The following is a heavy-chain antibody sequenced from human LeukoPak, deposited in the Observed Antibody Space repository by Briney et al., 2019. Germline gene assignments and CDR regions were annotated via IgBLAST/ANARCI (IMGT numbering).Heavy chain of an antibody. V-gene: IGHV1-46*01. CDR3: ARAARVWWKGSPFPRYYGMDV. Sequence: ASVKVSCKASGYTFTSYYMHWVRQAPGQGLEWMGIINPSGGSTSYAQKFQGRVTMTRDTSTSTVYMELSSLRSEDTAVYYCARAARVWWKGSPFPRYYGMDVWGQGTTVTVSS. CDR1: GYTFTSYY. CDR2: INPSGGST. J-gene: IGHJ6*02. D-gene: IGHD2-8*01.